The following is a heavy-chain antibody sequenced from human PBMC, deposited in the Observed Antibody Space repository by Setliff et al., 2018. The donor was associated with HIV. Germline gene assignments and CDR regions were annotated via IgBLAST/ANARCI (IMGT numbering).Heavy chain of an antibody. J-gene: IGHJ4*02. Sequence: PGGSLRLSCAASGFTFSNYAMHWVRQAPGKGLEWVAVISYGGTAYNTYYADSVKGRSTISRDNSKNTLYLQMNRLRADDTAIYYCAKGASLVPRRPHFCYFDYWGQGALVTVSS. CDR1: GFTFSNYA. D-gene: IGHD3-16*02. CDR2: ISYGGTAYNT. CDR3: AKGASLVPRRPHFCYFDY. V-gene: IGHV3-30*04.